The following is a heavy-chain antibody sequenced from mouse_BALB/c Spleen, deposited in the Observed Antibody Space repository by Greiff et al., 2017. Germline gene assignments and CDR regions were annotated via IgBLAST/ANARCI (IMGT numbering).Heavy chain of an antibody. J-gene: IGHJ3*01. V-gene: IGHV5-12-2*01. CDR3: ARQDRWFAY. CDR1: GFTFSSYT. Sequence: DVQLQESGGGLVQPGGSLKLSCAASGFTFSSYTMSWVRQTPEKRLEWVAYISNGGGSTYYPDTVKGRFTISRDNAKNTLYLQMSSLKSEDTAMYYCARQDRWFAYWGQGTLVTVSA. CDR2: ISNGGGST.